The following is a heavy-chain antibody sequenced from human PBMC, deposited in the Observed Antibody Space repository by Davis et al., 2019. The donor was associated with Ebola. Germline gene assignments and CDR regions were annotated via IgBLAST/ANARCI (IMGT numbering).Heavy chain of an antibody. V-gene: IGHV3-30-3*01. J-gene: IGHJ5*02. CDR1: GFTFSSYA. CDR2: ISYDGSNK. D-gene: IGHD3-10*01. CDR3: ARAVAMVLPYNWFDP. Sequence: GGSLRLSCAASGFTFSSYAMHWVRQAPGKGLEWVAVISYDGSNKYYADSVKGRFTISRDNSKNTLYLQMNSLRAEDTAVYYCARAVAMVLPYNWFDPWGQGTLVTVSS.